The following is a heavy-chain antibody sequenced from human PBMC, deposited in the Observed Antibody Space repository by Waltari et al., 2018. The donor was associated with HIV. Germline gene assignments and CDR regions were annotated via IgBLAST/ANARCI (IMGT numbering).Heavy chain of an antibody. CDR1: GGSVSSGSYY. Sequence: QVQLQESGPGLVKPSETLSLTCTVSGGSVSSGSYYWSWIRQPPGKGLEWIGYIYYSGSTNYTPSLKSRVTISVDTSKNQFSLKLSSVTAADTAVYYCAREALVRGVLIGMDVWGQGTTVTVSS. V-gene: IGHV4-61*01. J-gene: IGHJ6*02. CDR3: AREALVRGVLIGMDV. CDR2: IYYSGST. D-gene: IGHD3-10*01.